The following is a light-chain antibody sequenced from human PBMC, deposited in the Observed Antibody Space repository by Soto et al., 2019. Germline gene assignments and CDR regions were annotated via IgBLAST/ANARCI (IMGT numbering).Light chain of an antibody. CDR3: QQRHMWPIT. CDR2: DAY. CDR1: QSFRGL. J-gene: IGKJ5*01. Sequence: EIVLTQSPGTLSLSPGESATLSCRASQSFRGLLAWYQQKPGQAPRLLIYDAYNRATGIPPRFSGSGSGTDFTLTISSLEPEDSAVYYCQQRHMWPITFGQGTRLEI. V-gene: IGKV3-11*01.